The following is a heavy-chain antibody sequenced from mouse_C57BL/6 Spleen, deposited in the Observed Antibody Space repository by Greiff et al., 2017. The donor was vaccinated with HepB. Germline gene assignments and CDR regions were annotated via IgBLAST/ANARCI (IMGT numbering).Heavy chain of an antibody. CDR2: IWGDGST. V-gene: IGHV2-3*01. CDR1: GFSLTSYG. CDR3: ANSEGIYYGNDGYFDY. J-gene: IGHJ2*01. Sequence: VQLVESGPGLVAPSQSLSITCTVSGFSLTSYGVSWVRQPPGKGLEWLGVIWGDGSTNYHSALISRLSISKENSKSQVFLKLNSLQTDDTATCYCANSEGIYYGNDGYFDYWGQGTTLTVSS. D-gene: IGHD2-2*01.